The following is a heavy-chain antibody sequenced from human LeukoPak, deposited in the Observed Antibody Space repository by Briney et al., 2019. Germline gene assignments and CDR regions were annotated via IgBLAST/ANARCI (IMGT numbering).Heavy chain of an antibody. D-gene: IGHD6-19*01. CDR3: ASGAVAGNDGVAPNWFDP. V-gene: IGHV4-34*01. CDR2: IDHSGST. J-gene: IGHJ5*02. CDR1: GGSFSVYY. Sequence: PSETLSLICAVYGGSFSVYYWSGIPQPPGRGLVWIGEIDHSGSTNYTPSLKSRVTISVDTSKNQCSLKLSSVTAADTAVYYCASGAVAGNDGVAPNWFDPWGQGTLVTVSS.